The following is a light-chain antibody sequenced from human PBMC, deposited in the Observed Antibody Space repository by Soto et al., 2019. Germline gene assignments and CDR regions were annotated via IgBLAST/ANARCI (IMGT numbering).Light chain of an antibody. J-gene: IGLJ2*01. CDR2: DVS. CDR3: CSYAGSYTFPVV. Sequence: QSALTQPRSVSGSPGQSVTISCTGTSSDVGGYNYVSWYQQHPGKAPKHMIYDVSKRPSGVPDRFSGSKSGNTASLTISGLQAEDEADYYCCSYAGSYTFPVVFGGGTKLTVL. V-gene: IGLV2-11*01. CDR1: SSDVGGYNY.